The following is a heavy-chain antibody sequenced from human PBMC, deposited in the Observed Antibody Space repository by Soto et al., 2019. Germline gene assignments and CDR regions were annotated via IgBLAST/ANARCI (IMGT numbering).Heavy chain of an antibody. CDR2: VYYSGTT. J-gene: IGHJ4*01. CDR1: GDSISTTDYQ. Sequence: SETLSLTCTVSGDSISTTDYQWGWIRQPPGKGLEWVGTVYYSGTTYYNPSLKSRVTNSVDASKNQFSLTLSAVTAADTAVYYCARQAAYCITVNCYENLDYWGHGTLVT. D-gene: IGHD2-21*01. CDR3: ARQAAYCITVNCYENLDY. V-gene: IGHV4-39*01.